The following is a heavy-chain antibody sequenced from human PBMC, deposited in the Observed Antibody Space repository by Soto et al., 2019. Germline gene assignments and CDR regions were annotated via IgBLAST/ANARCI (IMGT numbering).Heavy chain of an antibody. D-gene: IGHD3-3*01. Sequence: GGSLRLSCAASGFTFNNAWMTWVRQAPGRGLEWVGRIKSKLDGGTTEYAVPVKGRFTISRDDSKDTLFLQMNSLKAEDTAVYYCTTVGVVVPYYYGMDVWGQGTPVTVSS. CDR3: TTVGVVVPYYYGMDV. CDR2: IKSKLDGGTT. V-gene: IGHV3-15*07. J-gene: IGHJ6*02. CDR1: GFTFNNAW.